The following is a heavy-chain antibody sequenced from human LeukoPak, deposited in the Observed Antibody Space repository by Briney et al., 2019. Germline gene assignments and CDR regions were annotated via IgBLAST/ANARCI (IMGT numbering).Heavy chain of an antibody. CDR2: IYYTGTT. CDR3: ARSGAAWKPPTYFQD. J-gene: IGHJ1*01. D-gene: IGHD1-1*01. CDR1: GGSIYSGGYY. Sequence: SETLSLTCTVSGGSIYSGGYYWSWIRQHPGEGLEWIGYIYYTGTTYYNPSLKSRLTISVDTSKNQFSLKLSPVTAADTAVYYCARSGAAWKPPTYFQDWGQGTLVTVSS. V-gene: IGHV4-31*03.